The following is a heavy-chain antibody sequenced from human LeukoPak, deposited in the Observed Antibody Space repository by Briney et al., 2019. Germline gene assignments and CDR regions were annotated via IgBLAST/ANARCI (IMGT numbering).Heavy chain of an antibody. D-gene: IGHD2-21*02. V-gene: IGHV4-34*01. CDR3: ARHEKIVVVTPFDY. CDR1: GGSFSGYY. Sequence: SETLSLTCAVYGGSFSGYYWSWTRQPPGKGLEWIGEINHSGSTNYNPSLKSRVTISVDTSKNQFSLKLSSVTAADTAVYYCARHEKIVVVTPFDYWGQGTLVTVSS. J-gene: IGHJ4*02. CDR2: INHSGST.